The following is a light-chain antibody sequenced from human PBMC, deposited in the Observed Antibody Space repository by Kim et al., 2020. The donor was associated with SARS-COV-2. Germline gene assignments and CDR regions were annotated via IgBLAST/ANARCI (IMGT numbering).Light chain of an antibody. J-gene: IGKJ4*01. CDR3: QQRSDWPLT. V-gene: IGKV3-11*01. CDR2: DTS. Sequence: WSPGERATLSCRASQSVRSYLGWYRQKPGQAPRLLIYDTSNRAPGIPARFIGSGSGTDFTLTISSLEPEDFAIYYCQQRSDWPLTFGGGTKVDIK. CDR1: QSVRSY.